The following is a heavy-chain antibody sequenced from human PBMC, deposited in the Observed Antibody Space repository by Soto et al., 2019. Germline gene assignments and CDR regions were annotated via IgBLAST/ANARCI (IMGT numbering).Heavy chain of an antibody. CDR1: GFTFSSYW. Sequence: GGSLRLSCAASGFTFSSYWMSWVRQAPGKGLEWVANIKQDGSEKYYVDSVKGRFTISRDNAKNSLYLQMNSLSAEDTAVYYCARTLNKRYCSGGSCWNVVWTYYFDYWGQGTLVTVSS. V-gene: IGHV3-7*01. D-gene: IGHD2-15*01. CDR3: ARTLNKRYCSGGSCWNVVWTYYFDY. J-gene: IGHJ4*02. CDR2: IKQDGSEK.